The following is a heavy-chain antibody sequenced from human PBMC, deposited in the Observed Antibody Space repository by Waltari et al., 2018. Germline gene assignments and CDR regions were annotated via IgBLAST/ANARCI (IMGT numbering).Heavy chain of an antibody. CDR2: ISSSSSYI. D-gene: IGHD3-10*01. Sequence: EVQLVESGGGLVNPGGSLRLSCQASGFTFGRYTMNWVRQAPGKGLEWVSSISSSSSYIDYADSVKGRFTIYRDNAKNSRYLQMNSWRAEDTVVYYCASDYYGSGSRDYWGQGTLVTGSS. CDR1: GFTFGRYT. J-gene: IGHJ4*02. CDR3: ASDYYGSGSRDY. V-gene: IGHV3-21*01.